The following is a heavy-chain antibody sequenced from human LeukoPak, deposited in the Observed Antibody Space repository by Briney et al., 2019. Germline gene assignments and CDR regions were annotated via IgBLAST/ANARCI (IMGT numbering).Heavy chain of an antibody. J-gene: IGHJ4*02. CDR1: GGTFSSYA. Sequence: GSSVKVSCTASGGTFSSYAISWVRQPPGQGLEWMGGINPIFGTANYAQKFQGRVTITADESTSTAYMELSSLRSEDTAVYYCARGPRSMVRGVIMDYWGQGTLVTVSS. CDR2: INPIFGTA. V-gene: IGHV1-69*01. CDR3: ARGPRSMVRGVIMDY. D-gene: IGHD3-10*01.